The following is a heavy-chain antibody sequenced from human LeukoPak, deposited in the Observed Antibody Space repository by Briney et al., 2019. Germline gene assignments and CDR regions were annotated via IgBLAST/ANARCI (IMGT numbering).Heavy chain of an antibody. CDR3: ARERDYVWGSYRPKVDY. CDR2: IYHSGST. CDR1: GYSISSGYY. V-gene: IGHV4-38-2*02. J-gene: IGHJ4*02. Sequence: SETLSLTCAVSGYSISSGYYWGWIRRPPGKGLEWIGSIYHSGSTYYNPSLKSRVTISVDTSKNQFSLKLSSVTAADTAVYYCARERDYVWGSYRPKVDYWGQGTLVTVSS. D-gene: IGHD3-16*02.